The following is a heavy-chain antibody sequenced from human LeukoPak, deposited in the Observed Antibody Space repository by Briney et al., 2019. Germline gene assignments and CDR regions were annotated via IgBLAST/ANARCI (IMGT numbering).Heavy chain of an antibody. CDR2: IWSDGSNK. Sequence: GGSLRLSCAASGFIFSSYGMYWVRQAPGKGLEWVTNIWSDGSNKYYADSVKGRFTISRDNAKNSLYLQMNSLRAEDTAVYYCARITDYYGMDVWGQGTTVTVSS. CDR3: ARITDYYGMDV. J-gene: IGHJ6*02. V-gene: IGHV3-33*01. CDR1: GFIFSSYG. D-gene: IGHD3-10*01.